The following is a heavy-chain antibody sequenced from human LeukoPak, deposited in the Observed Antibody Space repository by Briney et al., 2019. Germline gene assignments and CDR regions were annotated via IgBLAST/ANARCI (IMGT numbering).Heavy chain of an antibody. Sequence: WGSLRLSCAASGFTVSSNYMSWVRQAPAEGLEWVSVIYSGGSTYYADSVMGRFTISRYNSKNTLYLQMNSLRGEETAVYYCARERAARQYFDYWGQRTLVTVSS. V-gene: IGHV3-66*01. CDR1: GFTVSSNY. J-gene: IGHJ4*02. CDR3: ARERAARQYFDY. D-gene: IGHD6-13*01. CDR2: IYSGGST.